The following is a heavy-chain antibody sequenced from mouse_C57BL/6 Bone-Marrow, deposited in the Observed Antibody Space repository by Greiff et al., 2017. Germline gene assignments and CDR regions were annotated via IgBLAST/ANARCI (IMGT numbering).Heavy chain of an antibody. J-gene: IGHJ4*01. CDR3: ARQWDYDGDAMDY. CDR1: GFTFSSYG. CDR2: ISSGGSYT. V-gene: IGHV5-6*01. Sequence: EVKLQESGGDLVKPGGSLKLSCAASGFTFSSYGMSWVRQTPDKRLEWVATISSGGSYTYYPDRVKGRFTISRDNAKNTLYLQMSSLKSEDTAMYYCARQWDYDGDAMDYWGQGTSVTVSS. D-gene: IGHD2-4*01.